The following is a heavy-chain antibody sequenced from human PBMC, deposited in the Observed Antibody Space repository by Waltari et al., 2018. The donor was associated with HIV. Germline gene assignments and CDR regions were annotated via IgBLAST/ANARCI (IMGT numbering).Heavy chain of an antibody. J-gene: IGHJ3*02. Sequence: EVQLVESGGGLVKPGGSLRLSCAASGFTFSSYSMNWVRQAPGKGLEWVSSISSSSSYIYYADSVKGRFTISRDNAKNSLYLQMNSLRAEDTAVYYCARDFTVVMGDAFDIWGQGTMVTVSS. CDR1: GFTFSSYS. CDR2: ISSSSSYI. D-gene: IGHD3-22*01. CDR3: ARDFTVVMGDAFDI. V-gene: IGHV3-21*01.